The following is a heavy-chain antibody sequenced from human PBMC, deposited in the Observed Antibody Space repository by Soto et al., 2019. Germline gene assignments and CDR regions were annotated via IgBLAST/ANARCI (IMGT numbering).Heavy chain of an antibody. CDR3: AAGEGGGPADY. CDR2: IIVGSGNT. Sequence: QMQLVQSGPEVKKPGTSVKVSCKASGFTFTSSAVQWVRQARGQRLEWIGWIIVGSGNTNYAQKFRERVPITRTMSTSPAYMGLISLRSEDTAVYYCAAGEGGGPADYCGKGTLVPVSS. V-gene: IGHV1-58*01. CDR1: GFTFTSSA. J-gene: IGHJ4*02. D-gene: IGHD1-26*01.